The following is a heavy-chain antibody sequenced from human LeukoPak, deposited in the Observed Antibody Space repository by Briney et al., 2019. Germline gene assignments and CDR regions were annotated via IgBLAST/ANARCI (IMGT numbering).Heavy chain of an antibody. Sequence: SETLSLTCTVSGGSISSSSHYWGWIRQPPGKGLEWIGSIYYSGSTYYNPSLKSRVTISVDTSKNQFSLKLSSVTAADTAVYYCARDPTTTTEPGVLAHNFDYWGQGTLVTVSS. V-gene: IGHV4-39*07. D-gene: IGHD1-14*01. CDR1: GGSISSSSHY. J-gene: IGHJ4*02. CDR3: ARDPTTTTEPGVLAHNFDY. CDR2: IYYSGST.